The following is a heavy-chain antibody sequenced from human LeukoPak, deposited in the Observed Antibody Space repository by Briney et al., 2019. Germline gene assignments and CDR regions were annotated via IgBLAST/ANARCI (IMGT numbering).Heavy chain of an antibody. CDR2: INPNRGAT. CDR1: GYTFTGYS. J-gene: IGHJ3*02. D-gene: IGHD1-1*01. Sequence: ASVQVSCKASGYTFTGYSMQWVRQAPGQGLEWMGWINPNRGATNFAQKFQGRVTITRDPSISPAHTALSRPGSDATAVSYCARLATASDAFDIWSQGTMVTVSS. V-gene: IGHV1-2*02. CDR3: ARLATASDAFDI.